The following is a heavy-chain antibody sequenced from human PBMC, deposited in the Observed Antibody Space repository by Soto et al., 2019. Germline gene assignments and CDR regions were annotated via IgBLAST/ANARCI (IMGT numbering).Heavy chain of an antibody. CDR3: ARCLDDIVFVPDAISWFDP. CDR2: IDWDDDK. J-gene: IGHJ5*02. D-gene: IGHD2-2*01. CDR1: GFSLSTSGVG. Sequence: QITLKESGPTLVKPTQTLTLTCTFSGFSLSTSGVGVGWIRQRPGKALEWLALIDWDDDKRYSPSLKSRLTSTKDTTKNQVVLTMTNMDPVHTATSYSARCLDDIVFVPDAISWFDPWGQGTLVTVSS. V-gene: IGHV2-5*02.